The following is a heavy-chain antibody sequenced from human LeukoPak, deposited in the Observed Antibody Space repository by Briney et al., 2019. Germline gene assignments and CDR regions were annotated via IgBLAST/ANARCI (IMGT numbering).Heavy chain of an antibody. Sequence: GGSLRLSCAASGFTFSSSWMSWVRQAPGKGLEWVANIKEDGGEKCYVEPVKGRFSISRDDAKNSLYLQMNSLRVEDTAVYYCTRGRLTMTWGQGTLVTVSS. J-gene: IGHJ5*02. CDR1: GFTFSSSW. D-gene: IGHD3-22*01. V-gene: IGHV3-7*01. CDR3: TRGRLTMT. CDR2: IKEDGGEK.